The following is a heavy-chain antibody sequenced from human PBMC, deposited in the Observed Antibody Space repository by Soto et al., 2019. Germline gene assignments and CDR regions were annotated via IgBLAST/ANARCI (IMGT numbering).Heavy chain of an antibody. CDR2: IIPIFGTA. D-gene: IGHD6-6*01. Sequence: QVQLVQSGAEVKKPGSSVKVSCKASGGTFSSYAISWVRQAPGQGLEWMGGIIPIFGTANYAQKFQGRVTITADESTRTAYMELSSLRSEQPAVYYCGSRIAARRYYYYGMDVGGQGTTVTVSS. J-gene: IGHJ6*02. CDR3: GSRIAARRYYYYGMDV. CDR1: GGTFSSYA. V-gene: IGHV1-69*01.